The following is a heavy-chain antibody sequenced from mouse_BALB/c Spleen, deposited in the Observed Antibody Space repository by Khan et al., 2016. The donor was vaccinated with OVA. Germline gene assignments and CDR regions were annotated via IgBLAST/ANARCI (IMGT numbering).Heavy chain of an antibody. V-gene: IGHV2-6*02. D-gene: IGHD1-1*01. CDR3: ARGIYYFGSRYKDY. J-gene: IGHJ4*01. Sequence: QVQLKESGPGLVAPSQSLSITCTVSGFSLTSYGVHWVRQPPGKGLEWLVVIWSDGFTTYNSALKSRLSLSKDNSKSQIFLKMNSLQTDDTAMYYCARGIYYFGSRYKDYWGQGTSVTVSS. CDR2: IWSDGFT. CDR1: GFSLTSYG.